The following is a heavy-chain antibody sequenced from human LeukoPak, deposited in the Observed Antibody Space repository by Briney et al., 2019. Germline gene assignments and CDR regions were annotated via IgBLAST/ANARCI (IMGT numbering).Heavy chain of an antibody. CDR3: ATLGGEMATKEWDAFDI. V-gene: IGHV4-34*01. CDR1: GGSFSGYY. J-gene: IGHJ3*02. CDR2: INHSGST. D-gene: IGHD5-24*01. Sequence: PSETLSLTCAVYGGSFSGYYWSWIRQPPGKGLEWIGEINHSGSTNYNPSLKSRVTISVDTSKNQFSLKLSSVTAADTAVYYCATLGGEMATKEWDAFDIWGQGTMVTVSS.